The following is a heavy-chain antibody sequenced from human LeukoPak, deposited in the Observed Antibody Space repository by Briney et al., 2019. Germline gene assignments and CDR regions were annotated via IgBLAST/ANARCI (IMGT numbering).Heavy chain of an antibody. CDR3: ARDRIAAVGTTVSYYYGMDV. Sequence: SETLSLTCTVSGGSISSSSNYWGWIRQPPGKGLEWIGTIYYSGITYYNPSLKSRVTISVDTSKNQFSLKLRSVTAADTAVYYCARDRIAAVGTTVSYYYGMDVWGQGTTVTVSS. CDR1: GGSISSSSNY. V-gene: IGHV4-39*07. J-gene: IGHJ6*02. D-gene: IGHD6-13*01. CDR2: IYYSGIT.